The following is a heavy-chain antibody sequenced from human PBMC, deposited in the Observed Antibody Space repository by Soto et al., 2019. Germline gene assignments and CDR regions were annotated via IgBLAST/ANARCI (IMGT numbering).Heavy chain of an antibody. D-gene: IGHD4-17*01. J-gene: IGHJ4*02. CDR1: GFTFSSYS. CDR3: VSRLMTTVTPLDY. Sequence: GGSLRLSCAASGFTFSSYSMNWVRQAPGKGLEWVSSISSSSSYIYYADSVKGRFTISRDNAKNSLYLQMNSLRAEDTAVYYCVSRLMTTVTPLDYWGQGTLVTVSS. CDR2: ISSSSSYI. V-gene: IGHV3-21*01.